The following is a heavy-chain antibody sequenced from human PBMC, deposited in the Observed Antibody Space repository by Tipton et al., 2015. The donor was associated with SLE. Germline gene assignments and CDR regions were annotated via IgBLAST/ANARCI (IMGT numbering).Heavy chain of an antibody. CDR2: IYYSGST. CDR3: ARRDSTMGAFDY. Sequence: TLSLTCTVSGGPISSSSYYWGWIRQPPGKGLEWIGSIYYSGSTYYNPSLKSRVTISVDRSKNQFSLKLSSVTAADTAVYYCARRDSTMGAFDYWGQGTLVIVSS. D-gene: IGHD2-2*01. CDR1: GGPISSSSYY. V-gene: IGHV4-39*07. J-gene: IGHJ4*02.